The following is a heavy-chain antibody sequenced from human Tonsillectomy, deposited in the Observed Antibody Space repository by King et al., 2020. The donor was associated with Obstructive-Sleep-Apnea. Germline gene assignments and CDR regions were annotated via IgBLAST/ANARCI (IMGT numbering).Heavy chain of an antibody. D-gene: IGHD5-24*01. CDR2: MXVFNGDA. CDR1: GYTFXSYS. Sequence: QLVQSGAEXKKPGASVKVSXRASGYTFXSYSLGWVXQAPGQXLEWMGWMXVFNGDAIYAQTLQGRVTLTTDTSTNTAYMELRSLASDDTAVYYCARDRDGRGYFDYWGQGTLVTVSS. V-gene: IGHV1-18*04. CDR3: ARDRDGRGYFDY. J-gene: IGHJ4*02.